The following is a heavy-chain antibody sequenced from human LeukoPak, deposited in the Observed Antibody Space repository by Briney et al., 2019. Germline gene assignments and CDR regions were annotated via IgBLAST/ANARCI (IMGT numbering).Heavy chain of an antibody. CDR1: GFTFSSYG. Sequence: GGSLRLSCAASGFTFSSYGMHWVRQAPGKGLEWVAVISYDGSNKYYADSVKGRFTISRDNSKNTQYLQMNSLRAEDTAVYYCAKDTPSFDYWGQGTLVTVSS. J-gene: IGHJ4*02. CDR3: AKDTPSFDY. V-gene: IGHV3-30*18. CDR2: ISYDGSNK.